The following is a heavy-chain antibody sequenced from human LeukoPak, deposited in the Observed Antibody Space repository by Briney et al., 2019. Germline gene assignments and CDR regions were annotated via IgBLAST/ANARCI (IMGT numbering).Heavy chain of an antibody. D-gene: IGHD6-19*01. J-gene: IGHJ5*01. Sequence: ETLSLTCTVSGGSISSYYWSWIRQPPGKGLEWVANIKQDGSEKWYVDSVKGRFTISRDNAKNSLYLQMNSLRVEDTAVYYCAREFRSGYNSRWFDYWGQGTLVTVSS. V-gene: IGHV3-7*01. CDR3: AREFRSGYNSRWFDY. CDR1: GGSISSYY. CDR2: IKQDGSEK.